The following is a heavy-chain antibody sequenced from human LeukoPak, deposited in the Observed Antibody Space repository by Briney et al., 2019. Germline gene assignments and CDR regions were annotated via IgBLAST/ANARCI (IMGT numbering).Heavy chain of an antibody. J-gene: IGHJ5*02. Sequence: PGGSLRLSCAASGFDLSAYWMHWVRQVPGKGLVWVSRKSSDGSNTNYADSVKGRFTVSRDNAKNTLYLQMNSLRVEGTAVYYCARGRGPYGWFDPWGQGTLVTVSS. V-gene: IGHV3-74*01. CDR2: KSSDGSNT. CDR3: ARGRGPYGWFDP. D-gene: IGHD3-10*01. CDR1: GFDLSAYW.